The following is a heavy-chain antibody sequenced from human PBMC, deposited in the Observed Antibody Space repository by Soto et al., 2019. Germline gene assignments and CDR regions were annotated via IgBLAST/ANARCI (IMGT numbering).Heavy chain of an antibody. Sequence: EVQLLESGGALVQPGGSLRLSCAASGITLSSSAMSWVRQAPGKGLEWVSSISASGTSTYYADSVKGRFTISRDSSKNTLDLQMNSLRAEDTAVYYCAKRGDSTSWYWFDPWGQGTLVTVSS. J-gene: IGHJ5*02. CDR1: GITLSSSA. CDR3: AKRGDSTSWYWFDP. CDR2: ISASGTST. D-gene: IGHD6-13*01. V-gene: IGHV3-23*01.